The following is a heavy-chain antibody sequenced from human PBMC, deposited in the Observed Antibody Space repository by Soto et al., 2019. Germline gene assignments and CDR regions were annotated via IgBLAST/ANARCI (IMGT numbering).Heavy chain of an antibody. CDR3: ARRTSGWYLDY. Sequence: EVQLLESGGGLVQHGGSLRLSCAASGFTFSSYAMSWVRQAPGKGLEWVSVISGSGDSTYYADSVKGRFTISRDNSKNTLDLQMNSLRAEDTAVYYCARRTSGWYLDYWGQGTLVTVSS. V-gene: IGHV3-23*01. CDR1: GFTFSSYA. CDR2: ISGSGDST. J-gene: IGHJ4*02. D-gene: IGHD6-19*01.